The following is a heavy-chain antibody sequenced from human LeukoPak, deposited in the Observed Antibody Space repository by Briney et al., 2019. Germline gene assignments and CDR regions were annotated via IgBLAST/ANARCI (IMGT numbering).Heavy chain of an antibody. J-gene: IGHJ3*02. V-gene: IGHV3-23*01. Sequence: GGSLRLSCAASGSTFSSYAMSWVRQAPGKGLEWVSAISGSGGSTYYADSVKGRFTISRDNSKNTLYLQMNSLRAEDTAVYYCANAIVVVIQSDAFDIWGQGTMVTVSS. CDR2: ISGSGGST. CDR1: GSTFSSYA. D-gene: IGHD3-22*01. CDR3: ANAIVVVIQSDAFDI.